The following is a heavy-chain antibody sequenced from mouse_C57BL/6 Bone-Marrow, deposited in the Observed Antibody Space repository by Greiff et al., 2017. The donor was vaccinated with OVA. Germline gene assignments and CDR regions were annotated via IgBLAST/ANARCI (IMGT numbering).Heavy chain of an antibody. CDR1: GYTFTSYG. J-gene: IGHJ1*03. Sequence: LQESGAELARPGASVKLSCKASGYTFTSYGISWVKQRTGQGLEWIGEIYPRSGNTYYNEKFKGKATLTADKSSSTAYMELRSLTSEDSAVYFWARIDYYGSSYVGYFDVWGTGTTVTVSS. D-gene: IGHD1-1*01. CDR2: IYPRSGNT. V-gene: IGHV1-81*01. CDR3: ARIDYYGSSYVGYFDV.